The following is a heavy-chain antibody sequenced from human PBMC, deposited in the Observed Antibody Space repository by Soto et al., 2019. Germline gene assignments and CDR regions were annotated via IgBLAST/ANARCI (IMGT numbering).Heavy chain of an antibody. D-gene: IGHD6-13*01. CDR1: GFTFSSYT. CDR2: ITSSSSTI. Sequence: EVQLVESGGGLVQPGGSLSLSCAASGFTFSSYTMNWVRQAPGKGLEWVSYITSSSSTIYYADSGKGRFTISRDNAKNSLYLQMNSLRDEDTAVYYCARTLAAAAYYYYYGMDVWGQGTTVTVSS. V-gene: IGHV3-48*02. CDR3: ARTLAAAAYYYYYGMDV. J-gene: IGHJ6*02.